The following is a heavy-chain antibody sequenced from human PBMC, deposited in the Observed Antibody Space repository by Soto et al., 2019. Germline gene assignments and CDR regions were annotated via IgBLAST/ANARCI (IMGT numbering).Heavy chain of an antibody. Sequence: QVQLVQSGAEVKKPGSSVKVSCKASGGTFSSYAISWVRQAPGQGLEWMGGIIPIFGTANYAQKFQGRVTITADESTSTAYMELSSLSSDDTAVYYCAGHTYYYDSSGYYPPDYWGQGSLVTVSS. CDR1: GGTFSSYA. CDR3: AGHTYYYDSSGYYPPDY. CDR2: IIPIFGTA. J-gene: IGHJ4*02. D-gene: IGHD3-22*01. V-gene: IGHV1-69*01.